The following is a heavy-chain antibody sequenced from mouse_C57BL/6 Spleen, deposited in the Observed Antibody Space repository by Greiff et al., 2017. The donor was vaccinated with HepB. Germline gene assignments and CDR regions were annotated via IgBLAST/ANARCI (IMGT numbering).Heavy chain of an antibody. D-gene: IGHD2-3*01. CDR3: ASGYDGYYSD. Sequence: EVQLQQSGAELVKPGASVKLSCTASGFNIKDYYMHWVKQRTEQGLEWIGRIDPEDGETKYAPKFPGKATITADTSSNTAYLQLSSLTSEDTAVYYCASGYDGYYSDWGQGTLVTVSA. V-gene: IGHV14-2*01. CDR1: GFNIKDYY. J-gene: IGHJ3*01. CDR2: IDPEDGET.